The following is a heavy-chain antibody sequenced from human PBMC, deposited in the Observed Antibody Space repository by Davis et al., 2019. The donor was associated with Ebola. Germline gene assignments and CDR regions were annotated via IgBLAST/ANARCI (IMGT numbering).Heavy chain of an antibody. D-gene: IGHD5-12*01. CDR2: INPSDGDT. V-gene: IGHV1-46*03. Sequence: ASVKVSCKASGYTFTTYYVVWVRQAPGQGLEWMGIINPSDGDTRHAQKFQGRVTMSRDTSTNTVYMDLSSLRSEDTALYYCTTPGGQDSGYDVFDIWGQGTMVTVSS. CDR3: TTPGGQDSGYDVFDI. J-gene: IGHJ3*02. CDR1: GYTFTTYY.